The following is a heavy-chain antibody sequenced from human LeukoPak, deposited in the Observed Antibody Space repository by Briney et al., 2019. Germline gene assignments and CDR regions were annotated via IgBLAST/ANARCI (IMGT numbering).Heavy chain of an antibody. Sequence: SVKVSCKXSGGTFSSYAISWVRQAPGQGLEWMGRIIPIFGTANYAQKFQGRVTITTDESTSTAYMELSSLRSEDTAVYYCARDPEVRFPDGWGQGTLVIVSS. D-gene: IGHD3-3*01. J-gene: IGHJ4*02. CDR3: ARDPEVRFPDG. CDR1: GGTFSSYA. V-gene: IGHV1-69*05. CDR2: IIPIFGTA.